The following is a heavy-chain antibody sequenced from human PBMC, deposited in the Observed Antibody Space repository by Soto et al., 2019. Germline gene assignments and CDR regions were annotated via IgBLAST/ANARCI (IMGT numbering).Heavy chain of an antibody. CDR3: APWILTGLAVGF. D-gene: IGHD3-9*01. V-gene: IGHV3-23*01. J-gene: IGHJ4*02. CDR2: VSGTGSST. CDR1: GFTFTNYA. Sequence: PGGSLRLSCAASGFTFTNYAMSWVRQAPGKGLEWVSAVSGTGSSTYYADSVKGRFTISRDNSKNTLFLQMDGLRAEDTAVYYCAPWILTGLAVGFWGQGTLVTVSS.